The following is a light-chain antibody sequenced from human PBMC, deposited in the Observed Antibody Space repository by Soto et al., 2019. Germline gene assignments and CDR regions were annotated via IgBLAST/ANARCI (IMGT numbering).Light chain of an antibody. J-gene: IGKJ5*01. CDR2: GAS. CDR3: QQRSNWPPIT. CDR1: QSVSSSY. Sequence: IVLTQSPAILALSPGDRATLSCRASQSVSSSYLAWYQHKPGQAPRLLISGASNRATGIPARFSGSGSGTDFTLTISSLEPEDFAVYYCQQRSNWPPITFGQGTRLEIK. V-gene: IGKV3-11*01.